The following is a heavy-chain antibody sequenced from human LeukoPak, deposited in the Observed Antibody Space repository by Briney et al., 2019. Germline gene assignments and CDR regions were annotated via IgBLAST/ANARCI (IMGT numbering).Heavy chain of an antibody. CDR1: GYTFTGYY. Sequence: ASVKVSCKASGYTFTGYYMHWLRQAPGQGLEWMGWINPNSGGTNYAQKFQGRVTMTRDTSISTAYMELSRLRSDDTAVYYCARELIAAAYPDYWGQGTLVTVSA. V-gene: IGHV1-2*02. D-gene: IGHD6-13*01. CDR2: INPNSGGT. J-gene: IGHJ4*02. CDR3: ARELIAAAYPDY.